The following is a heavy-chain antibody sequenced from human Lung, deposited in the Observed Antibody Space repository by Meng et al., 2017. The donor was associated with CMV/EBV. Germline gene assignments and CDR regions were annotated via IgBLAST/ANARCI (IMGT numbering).Heavy chain of an antibody. J-gene: IGHJ4*02. CDR2: IYGDGKT. V-gene: IGHV3-53*01. CDR1: GFSVSENY. D-gene: IGHD2-8*01. Sequence: GESXKISCAASGFSVSENYVSWVRQAPGKGLSWVSVIYGDGKTYYSDSVVGRFTISRDNSRNTVFLQMNNLGADDTANYFCARGGVYFDRWGQGTLVTVSS. CDR3: ARGGVYFDR.